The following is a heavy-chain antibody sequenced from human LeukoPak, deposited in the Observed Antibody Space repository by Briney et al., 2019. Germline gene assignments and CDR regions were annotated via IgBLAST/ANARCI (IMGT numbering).Heavy chain of an antibody. CDR3: ARDRGGGYMDY. CDR2: IYYSGST. Sequence: SETLSLTCTVSGGSISSYYWSWIRQPPRKGLEWIGYIYYSGSTNYNPSLKSRVTISVDTSKNQFSLKLSSVTAADTAVYYCARDRGGGYMDYWGQGTLVTVSS. J-gene: IGHJ4*02. CDR1: GGSISSYY. D-gene: IGHD5-18*01. V-gene: IGHV4-59*01.